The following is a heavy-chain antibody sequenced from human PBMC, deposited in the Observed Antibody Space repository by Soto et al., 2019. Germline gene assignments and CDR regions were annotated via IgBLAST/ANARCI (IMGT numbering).Heavy chain of an antibody. CDR1: GYSFTSYG. D-gene: IGHD2-15*01. Sequence: ASVKVSCKASGYSFTSYGISWVRQAPGQGLEWMEWISAYNGNTKNAQKLQGRVTMTTDTSTSTAYMELRSLRSDDTAVYYCARGGYCSGGSCYSTDYYYGMDVWGQGTTVTVSS. V-gene: IGHV1-18*01. CDR2: ISAYNGNT. CDR3: ARGGYCSGGSCYSTDYYYGMDV. J-gene: IGHJ6*02.